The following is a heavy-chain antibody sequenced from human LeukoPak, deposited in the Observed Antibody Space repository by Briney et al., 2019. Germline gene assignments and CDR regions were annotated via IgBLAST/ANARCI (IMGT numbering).Heavy chain of an antibody. D-gene: IGHD3-10*01. CDR3: AKGFGITMVRGVIAAFDI. Sequence: GGSLRLSCAASGLTFSSYAMSWVRQAPGKGLEWVSAISGSGGSTYYADSVKGRFTISRDNSKNTLYLQMNSLRAEDTAVYYCAKGFGITMVRGVIAAFDIWGQGTMVTVSS. CDR1: GLTFSSYA. J-gene: IGHJ3*02. CDR2: ISGSGGST. V-gene: IGHV3-23*01.